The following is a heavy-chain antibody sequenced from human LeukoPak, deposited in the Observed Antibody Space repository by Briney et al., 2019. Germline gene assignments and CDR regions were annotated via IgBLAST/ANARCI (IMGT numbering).Heavy chain of an antibody. CDR1: RFTFSSYS. V-gene: IGHV3-21*01. CDR2: INSDSSHI. J-gene: IGHJ4*02. Sequence: GGSLRLSCAASRFTFSSYSMNWVRQAPGEGLEWVSSINSDSSHIYYADSVKGRFTISRDNAKDSLYLQMNSLRAEDTAVYYCARGPIPDYWGQGTLVTVSS. CDR3: ARGPIPDY. D-gene: IGHD2-2*02.